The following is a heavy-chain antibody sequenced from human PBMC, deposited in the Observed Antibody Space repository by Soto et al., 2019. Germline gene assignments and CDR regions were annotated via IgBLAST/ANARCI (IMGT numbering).Heavy chain of an antibody. J-gene: IGHJ4*02. CDR1: GGSISSYY. CDR2: IYYSGST. CDR3: ARWGWVQLSDY. Sequence: SETLALTCTVSGGSISSYYWSWIRQPPGKGLEWIGYIYYSGSTNYDPSLKSRGTISVDTSKNQFSLKLSSVTAADTAVYYCARWGWVQLSDYWGQATLVTV. V-gene: IGHV4-59*01. D-gene: IGHD1-1*01.